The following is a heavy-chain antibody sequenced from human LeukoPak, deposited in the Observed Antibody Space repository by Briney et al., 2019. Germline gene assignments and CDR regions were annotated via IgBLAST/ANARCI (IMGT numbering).Heavy chain of an antibody. D-gene: IGHD3-22*01. J-gene: IGHJ4*02. Sequence: PSETLSLTCAVSGGSISSSNWWSWVRQPPGKGLEWIGEIYHSGSTDYNPSLKSRVTISVDKSKNQFSLKLSSVTAADTAVYYCARGMDYDSSGYYYSNWGQGTLVTVSS. CDR1: GGSISSSNW. V-gene: IGHV4-4*02. CDR2: IYHSGST. CDR3: ARGMDYDSSGYYYSN.